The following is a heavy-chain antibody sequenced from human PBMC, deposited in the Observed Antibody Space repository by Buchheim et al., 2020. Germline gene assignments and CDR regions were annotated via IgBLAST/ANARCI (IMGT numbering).Heavy chain of an antibody. CDR2: ISYDGSNK. CDR3: ARDGDGIAVAGSDY. V-gene: IGHV3-30*03. Sequence: QVQLVESGGGVVQPGRSLRLSCAASGFTFSSYGMHWVRQAPGKGLEWVAVISYDGSNKYYADSVKGRFTISRDNSKNTLYLQMNSLRAEDTAVYYCARDGDGIAVAGSDYWGQGTL. D-gene: IGHD6-19*01. CDR1: GFTFSSYG. J-gene: IGHJ4*02.